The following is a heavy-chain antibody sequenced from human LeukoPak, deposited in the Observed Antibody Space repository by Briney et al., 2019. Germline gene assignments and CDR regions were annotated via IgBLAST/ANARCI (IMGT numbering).Heavy chain of an antibody. CDR3: ARGRSTGYPYYFEY. CDR1: GYTFTSYD. Sequence: ASVKVSCKASGYTFTSYDINWVRQATGQGLEWMGWMNPNSGSTGYAQQFQGRVTITRNTSISTAYMELSGLRSEDTAVYYCARGRSTGYPYYFEYWGQGTLVTVSS. J-gene: IGHJ4*02. V-gene: IGHV1-8*03. CDR2: MNPNSGST. D-gene: IGHD5-12*01.